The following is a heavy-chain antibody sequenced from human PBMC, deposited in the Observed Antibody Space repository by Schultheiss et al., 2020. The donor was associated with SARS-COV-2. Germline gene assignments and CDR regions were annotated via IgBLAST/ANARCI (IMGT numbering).Heavy chain of an antibody. CDR1: GGSISSYY. CDR3: ARHSVGYYDFWSGQYPSPNWFDP. CDR2: IYTSGST. Sequence: SQTLSLTCTVSGGSISSYYWSWIRQPAGKGLEWIGRIYTSGSTNYNPSLKSRVTMSVDTSKNQFSLKLSSVTAADTAVYYCARHSVGYYDFWSGQYPSPNWFDPWGQGTLVTVSS. D-gene: IGHD3-3*01. V-gene: IGHV4-4*07. J-gene: IGHJ5*02.